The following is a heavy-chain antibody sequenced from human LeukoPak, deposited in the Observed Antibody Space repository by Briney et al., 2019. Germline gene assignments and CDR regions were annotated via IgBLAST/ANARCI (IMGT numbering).Heavy chain of an antibody. J-gene: IGHJ4*02. Sequence: GESLRLSCAASGFTFSSYWMSWVRQAPGKGLEWVANIKQDGSEKYYVDSVKGRFTISRDNAKNSLYLQMNSLRAEDTAVYYCARGGWVVVPAAIVTYFDYWGQGTLVTVSS. V-gene: IGHV3-7*01. CDR2: IKQDGSEK. CDR3: ARGGWVVVPAAIVTYFDY. CDR1: GFTFSSYW. D-gene: IGHD2-2*01.